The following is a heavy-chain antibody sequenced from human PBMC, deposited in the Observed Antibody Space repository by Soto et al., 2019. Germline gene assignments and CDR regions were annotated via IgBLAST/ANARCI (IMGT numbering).Heavy chain of an antibody. D-gene: IGHD3-16*01. CDR2: ISYDGSYK. CDR3: AKWNGGFDY. Sequence: QVQLVESGGGVVQPGRSLRLSCAASGFTFSSYGMHWVRQAPGKGLEWVAVISYDGSYKYYADSVKGRFTISRDNSKNALYLQMNSLRAEDTAVYYCAKWNGGFDYWGQGTLVTVSS. J-gene: IGHJ4*02. V-gene: IGHV3-30*18. CDR1: GFTFSSYG.